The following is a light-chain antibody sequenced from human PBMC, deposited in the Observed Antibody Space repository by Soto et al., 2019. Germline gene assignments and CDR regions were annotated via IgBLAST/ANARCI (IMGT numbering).Light chain of an antibody. J-gene: IGKJ3*01. V-gene: IGKV3-20*01. CDR2: DAS. CDR3: QQCGSSPFT. Sequence: DIVLTQSPGTLYLSPGERATLSCRASQTVSSNNLAWYQQKRGQAPRLLIYDASSRAAAIPDRFRGSGSGTDFTLIISSLAPEDFAVYYCQQCGSSPFTFGPGTAVDIK. CDR1: QTVSSNN.